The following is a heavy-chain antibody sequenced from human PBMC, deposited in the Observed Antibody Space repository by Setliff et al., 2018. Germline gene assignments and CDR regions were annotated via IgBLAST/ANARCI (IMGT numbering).Heavy chain of an antibody. D-gene: IGHD6-6*01. CDR2: INYSGIT. CDR3: ARGRNIAARLLDS. CDR1: GDSISSSSYY. J-gene: IGHJ4*02. Sequence: NPSKTLSLTCSVSGDSISSSSYYWGWIRQPPGKGLEWIGSINYSGITYYSPSLKSRATISIDTSKDQFSLKLISMSAADTAVYFCARGRNIAARLLDSWGQGALVTVSS. V-gene: IGHV4-39*07.